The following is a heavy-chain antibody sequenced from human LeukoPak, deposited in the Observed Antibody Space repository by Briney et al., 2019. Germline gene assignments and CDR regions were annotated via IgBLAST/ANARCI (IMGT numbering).Heavy chain of an antibody. V-gene: IGHV3-9*01. CDR2: ISWNSGSI. Sequence: GGSLRLSCAASGFTFDDYAMHWVRQAPGKGLEWVSGISWNSGSIGYADSVKGRFTISRDNAKNSLYLQMNSLRAEDTALYYCAKWSSVLDPFDYWGQGTLVTVSS. J-gene: IGHJ4*02. CDR1: GFTFDDYA. D-gene: IGHD6-19*01. CDR3: AKWSSVLDPFDY.